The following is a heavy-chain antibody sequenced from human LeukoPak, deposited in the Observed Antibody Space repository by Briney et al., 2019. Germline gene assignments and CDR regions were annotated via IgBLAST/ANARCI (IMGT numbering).Heavy chain of an antibody. J-gene: IGHJ4*02. CDR3: VRGNDYGGPHY. CDR1: GFTFSSYA. V-gene: IGHV3-74*01. CDR2: IDRDGSRI. Sequence: PGGPLRLSCAASGFTFSSYAMSWVRQAPGKGLVWVSRIDRDGSRINYADSVKGRFTISRDNGKNTLFLQMNSLRAEDAAVYYCVRGNDYGGPHYWGQGTLVTVSS. D-gene: IGHD4-23*01.